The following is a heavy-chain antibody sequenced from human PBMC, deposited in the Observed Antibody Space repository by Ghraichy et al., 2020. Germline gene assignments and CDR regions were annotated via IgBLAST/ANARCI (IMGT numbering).Heavy chain of an antibody. CDR3: ARVEGVRVGGFDP. V-gene: IGHV4-59*01. CDR1: GGSISSYY. Sequence: ESLNISCTVSGGSISSYYWSWIRQPPGKGLEWIGYIYYSGSTNYNPSLKSRVTISVDTSKNQFSLKLSSVTAADTAVYYCARVEGVRVGGFDPWGRGTLVTVSS. J-gene: IGHJ5*02. D-gene: IGHD1-26*01. CDR2: IYYSGST.